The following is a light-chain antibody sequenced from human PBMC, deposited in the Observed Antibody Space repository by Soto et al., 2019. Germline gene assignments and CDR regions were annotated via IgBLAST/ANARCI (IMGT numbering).Light chain of an antibody. CDR3: SSYTSSLYV. CDR1: SSDVGGYNY. V-gene: IGLV2-14*01. CDR2: DVS. Sequence: QPVLAQPASVSGSPGQSITISCTGTSSDVGGYNYVPWYQQHPGKAPKLMIYDVSNRPSGVSNRFSGSKSGNTASLTISGLQAEDEADYYCSSYTSSLYVFGTGTKVTVL. J-gene: IGLJ1*01.